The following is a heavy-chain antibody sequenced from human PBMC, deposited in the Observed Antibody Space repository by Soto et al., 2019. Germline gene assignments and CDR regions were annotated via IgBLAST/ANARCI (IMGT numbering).Heavy chain of an antibody. CDR2: IYYSGST. CDR1: GGSISGYY. D-gene: IGHD6-19*01. V-gene: IGHV4-59*01. CDR3: ARGGYSSGWNNYFDS. Sequence: SETLSLTCTVSGGSISGYYWSWIRQPPGKGLEWIGYIYYSGSTNYNPSLKRRVTISADTSKNQFSLKLTSVTAADTAVYYCARGGYSSGWNNYFDSWGQGTLVTVSS. J-gene: IGHJ4*02.